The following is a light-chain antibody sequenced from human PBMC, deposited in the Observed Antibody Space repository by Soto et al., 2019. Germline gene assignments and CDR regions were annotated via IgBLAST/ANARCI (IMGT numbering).Light chain of an antibody. CDR3: AAWDDSLSGHVV. CDR1: SSNIGSNY. Sequence: QSVLTQPPSASGTPGQRVTISCSGSSSNIGSNYVFWYQQLPGTAPKLLIYRNNQRPSGVPDRFSGSKSGTSDSLAISGLRSEDEADYYCAAWDDSLSGHVVFGGGTKLTV. V-gene: IGLV1-47*01. J-gene: IGLJ2*01. CDR2: RNN.